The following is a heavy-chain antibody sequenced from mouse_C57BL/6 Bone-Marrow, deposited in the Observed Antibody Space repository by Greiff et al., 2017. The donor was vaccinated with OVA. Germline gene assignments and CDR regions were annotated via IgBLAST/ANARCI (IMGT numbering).Heavy chain of an antibody. CDR2: ISYDGSN. CDR1: GYSITSGYY. Sequence: EVKLVESGPGLVKPSQSLSLTCSVTGYSITSGYYWNWIRQFPGNKLEWMGYISYDGSNNYNPSLKNRISITRDTSKNQFFLKLNSVTTEDTATYDCARVALYYGSSWYFDVWGTGTTVTVSS. J-gene: IGHJ1*03. CDR3: ARVALYYGSSWYFDV. V-gene: IGHV3-6*01. D-gene: IGHD1-1*01.